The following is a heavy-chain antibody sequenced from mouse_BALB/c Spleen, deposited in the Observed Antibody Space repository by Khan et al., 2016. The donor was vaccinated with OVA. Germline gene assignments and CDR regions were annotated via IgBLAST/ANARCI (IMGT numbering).Heavy chain of an antibody. CDR1: GYSITSGYG. Sequence: EVQLQESGHGLVKPSQSLSLTCPVTGYSITSGYGWNWIRQFPGNKLEWMGYISYSGSTNYNPSRKSRISITRDTSKHHLFLQLNSVTTEDTAMYDCARTDRIEYWGQGTTLTFSS. CDR3: ARTDRIEY. D-gene: IGHD2-14*01. V-gene: IGHV3-2*02. CDR2: ISYSGST. J-gene: IGHJ2*01.